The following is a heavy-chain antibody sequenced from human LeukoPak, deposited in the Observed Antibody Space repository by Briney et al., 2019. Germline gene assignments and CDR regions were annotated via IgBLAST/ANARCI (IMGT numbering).Heavy chain of an antibody. CDR2: ISYDGSNK. CDR3: ARDLIAAAGSGEDY. J-gene: IGHJ4*02. CDR1: GFTFSSYA. D-gene: IGHD6-13*01. Sequence: GGSLRLSCAASGFTFSSYAMHWVRQAPGKGLEWVAVISYDGSNKYYADSVKGRFTISRDNSKNTLYLQMNSLRAEDTAVYYCARDLIAAAGSGEDYWGQGTLVTVSS. V-gene: IGHV3-30-3*01.